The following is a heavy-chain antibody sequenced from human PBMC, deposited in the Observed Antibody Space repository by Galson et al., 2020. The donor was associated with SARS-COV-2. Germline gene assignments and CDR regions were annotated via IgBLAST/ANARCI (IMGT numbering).Heavy chain of an antibody. V-gene: IGHV1-2*02. CDR2: ITPVSGGT. D-gene: IGHD3-10*02. CDR1: GYTFTDYF. J-gene: IGHJ3*02. Sequence: ASVKVSCKASGYTFTDYFIHWVRLAPGKGLEWMGWITPVSGGTNYAQKFQGRVTMTRDTSISAVYMELNSLTSDDTAVYYCARELYSPYAFNIWGQGTKVTVSS. CDR3: ARELYSPYAFNI.